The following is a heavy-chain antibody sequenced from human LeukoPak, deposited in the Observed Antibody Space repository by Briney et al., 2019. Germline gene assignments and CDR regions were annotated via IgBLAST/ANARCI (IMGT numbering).Heavy chain of an antibody. CDR2: MNQDGSDT. CDR3: ATVFGY. Sequence: GGSLRLSCAVSGFTLSSDWMHWVRQAPGKGLEWVSRMNQDGSDTSYADSVKGRFTISRDNAKNTVYLPMNSLRAEDSAVYYCATVFGYWGQGTWSPSPQ. CDR1: GFTLSSDW. J-gene: IGHJ4*02. V-gene: IGHV3-74*01.